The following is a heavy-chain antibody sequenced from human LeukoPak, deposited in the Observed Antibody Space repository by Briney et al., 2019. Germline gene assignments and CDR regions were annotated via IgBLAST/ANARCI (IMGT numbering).Heavy chain of an antibody. CDR2: IYTSGST. CDR3: ARDSGYDSLYYYYYMDV. J-gene: IGHJ6*03. Sequence: PSETLSLTCTVSGGSISSYYWSWIRQPAGKGLEWIGRIYTSGSTNYNPSLKSRVTMSVDTSKNQFSLKLSSVTAADTAVCYCARDSGYDSLYYYYYMDVWGKGTTVTISS. V-gene: IGHV4-4*07. CDR1: GGSISSYY. D-gene: IGHD5-12*01.